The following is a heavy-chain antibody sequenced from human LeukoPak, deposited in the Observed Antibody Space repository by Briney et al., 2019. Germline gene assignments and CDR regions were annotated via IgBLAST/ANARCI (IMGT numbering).Heavy chain of an antibody. CDR1: GGSISSYY. CDR3: ARGHYYYGTKTGYYYYYYMDV. J-gene: IGHJ6*03. CDR2: IYTSGST. Sequence: PSETLSLTCTVSGGSISSYYWSWIRQPAGKGLEWIGRIYTSGSTNYNPSLKSRVTISVDTSKNQFSLKLSSVTAADTAVYYCARGHYYYGTKTGYYYYYYMDVWGKGTTVTVSS. V-gene: IGHV4-4*07. D-gene: IGHD3-10*01.